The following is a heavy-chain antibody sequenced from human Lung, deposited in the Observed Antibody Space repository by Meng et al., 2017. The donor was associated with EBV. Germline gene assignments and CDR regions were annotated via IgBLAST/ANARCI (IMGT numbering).Heavy chain of an antibody. Sequence: EVQLVVSGGGLVQSGGSLRLSCAVSGFTFSSCWMHWVRQAPGKRLVWVSRINSDGSSTSYADSVMGRFTISRDNAENTVYLQMNSLRAEDTAVYYCAKSGDYFNIGGYYRSFDLWDQGPRVTVYS. CDR2: INSDGSST. D-gene: IGHD3-3*01. CDR3: AKSGDYFNIGGYYRSFDL. CDR1: GFTFSSCW. J-gene: IGHJ4*02. V-gene: IGHV3-74*01.